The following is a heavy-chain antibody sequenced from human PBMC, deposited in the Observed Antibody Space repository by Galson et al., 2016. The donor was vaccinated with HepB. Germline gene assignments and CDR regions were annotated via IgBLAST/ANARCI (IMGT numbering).Heavy chain of an antibody. D-gene: IGHD2-8*02. Sequence: SLRLSCAASGFTFSTYAMSWVRQASGKGLEWVSAISNSGSTTYYADSVKGRFTISRDNSKNTLYLQMNSLRVEDTALYYCAKEFVATGGVVGDYWGQGTLVTVSS. V-gene: IGHV3-23*01. CDR3: AKEFVATGGVVGDY. CDR2: ISNSGSTT. J-gene: IGHJ4*02. CDR1: GFTFSTYA.